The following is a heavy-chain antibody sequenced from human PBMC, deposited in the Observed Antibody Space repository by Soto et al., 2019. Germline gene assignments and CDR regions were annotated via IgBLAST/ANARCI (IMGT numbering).Heavy chain of an antibody. CDR1: GFTVSSNY. J-gene: IGHJ4*02. Sequence: EVQLVESGGGLIQPGGSLRLSCAASGFTVSSNYMSWVRQAPGKGLEWVSIIYSGGSTYYADSVKGRFTISRDNSKNTLYLQMNNLRAEDTAVYYCARGTDAKTFDFWGQGTLVTVSS. CDR2: IYSGGST. V-gene: IGHV3-53*01. CDR3: ARGTDAKTFDF.